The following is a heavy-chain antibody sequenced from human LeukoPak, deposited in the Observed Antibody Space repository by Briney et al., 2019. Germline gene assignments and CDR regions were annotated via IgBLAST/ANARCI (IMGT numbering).Heavy chain of an antibody. V-gene: IGHV3-7*01. Sequence: GGSLRLSCVASGFTFSSYWMTWVRQAPGKGLEWVANIKGDGSAYHYVDSVQGRFIISRDNAKNSLYLQMNSLRAEDTAVYYCARDRNYCEGSRCYDVFDIWGQGTMVTVSS. CDR3: ARDRNYCEGSRCYDVFDI. CDR2: IKGDGSAY. J-gene: IGHJ3*02. D-gene: IGHD3-22*01. CDR1: GFTFSSYW.